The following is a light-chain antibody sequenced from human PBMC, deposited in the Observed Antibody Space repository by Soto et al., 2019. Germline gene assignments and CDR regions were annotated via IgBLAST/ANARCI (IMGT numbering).Light chain of an antibody. Sequence: DIQMTQSPSSLSASVGDRVTITCRASQTITSDLNWYQQRPGKAPKLLIYNASNLETGVPSRFSGSGSGTDFNLTISSLQPEDIATYYCQQYDSLPRTFGQGTKVDIK. V-gene: IGKV1-33*01. J-gene: IGKJ1*01. CDR2: NAS. CDR1: QTITSD. CDR3: QQYDSLPRT.